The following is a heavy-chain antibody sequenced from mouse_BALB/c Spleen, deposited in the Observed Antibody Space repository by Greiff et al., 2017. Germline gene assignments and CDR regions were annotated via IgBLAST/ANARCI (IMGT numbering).Heavy chain of an antibody. J-gene: IGHJ3*01. D-gene: IGHD1-1*01. CDR3: ARDYGSSYEFFAY. Sequence: VQVVESGPQLVRPGASVKISCKASGYSFTSYWMHWVKQRPGQGLEWIGMIDPSDSETRLNQKFKDKATLTVDKSSSTAYMQLSSPTSEDSAVYYCARDYGSSYEFFAYWGQGTLVTVSA. V-gene: IGHV1S126*01. CDR1: GYSFTSYW. CDR2: IDPSDSET.